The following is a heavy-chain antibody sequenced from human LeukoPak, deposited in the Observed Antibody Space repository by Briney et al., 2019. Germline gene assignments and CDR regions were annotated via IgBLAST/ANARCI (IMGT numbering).Heavy chain of an antibody. CDR1: GYTFTSYY. Sequence: ASVKVSCKASGYTFTSYYLHWVRQAPGQGLEWMGIINPVGGSIIYAQNFLGRVSMTRDTSTSTVYMELSSLSSEDTAVYYCARSPEMATIPGIYSQNWFDTWGQRTLVTVSS. CDR2: INPVGGSI. V-gene: IGHV1-46*01. J-gene: IGHJ5*02. D-gene: IGHD5-24*01. CDR3: ARSPEMATIPGIYSQNWFDT.